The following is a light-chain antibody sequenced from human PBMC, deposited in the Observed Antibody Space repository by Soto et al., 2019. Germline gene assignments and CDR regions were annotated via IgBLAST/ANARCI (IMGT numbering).Light chain of an antibody. CDR1: SSDVGGYNY. Sequence: QSAPTQPAFVSGSPGQSITISCTGTSSDVGGYNYVSWYQQHPDKAPKLMIYNVNNRPSGVSDRFSGSKSGNTASLTISGLQAEDEADYYCGSFATTRVVFGGGTKLTVL. J-gene: IGLJ2*01. CDR3: GSFATTRVV. CDR2: NVN. V-gene: IGLV2-14*01.